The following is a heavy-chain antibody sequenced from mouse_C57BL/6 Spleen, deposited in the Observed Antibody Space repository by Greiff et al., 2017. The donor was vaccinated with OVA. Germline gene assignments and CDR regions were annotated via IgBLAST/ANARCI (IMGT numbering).Heavy chain of an antibody. CDR1: GYTFTTYP. Sequence: VQLQQSGAELVKPGASVKMSCKASGYTFTTYPIEWMKQNHGKSLEWIGNFHPYNDDTKYNEKFKGKATLTVEKSSSTVYLELSRLTSDDSAVYYCARGKYDHDGHWYFDVWGTGTTVTVSS. CDR2: FHPYNDDT. D-gene: IGHD2-4*01. J-gene: IGHJ1*03. CDR3: ARGKYDHDGHWYFDV. V-gene: IGHV1-47*01.